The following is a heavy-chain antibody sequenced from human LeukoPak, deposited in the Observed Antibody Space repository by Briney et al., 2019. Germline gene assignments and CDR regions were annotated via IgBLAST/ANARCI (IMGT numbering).Heavy chain of an antibody. D-gene: IGHD3-9*01. Sequence: GSVKVSCKASGYTFTSYGISWVRQAPGQGLEWMGWISAYNGNTNYAQKLQGRVTMTTDTSTSTAYMELRSLRSDDTAVYCCARDGTTYYDILTGHTPSDYWGQGTLVTVSS. CDR2: ISAYNGNT. CDR3: ARDGTTYYDILTGHTPSDY. CDR1: GYTFTSYG. V-gene: IGHV1-18*01. J-gene: IGHJ4*02.